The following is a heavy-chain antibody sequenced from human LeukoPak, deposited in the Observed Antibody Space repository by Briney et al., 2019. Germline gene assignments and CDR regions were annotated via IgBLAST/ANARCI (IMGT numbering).Heavy chain of an antibody. CDR3: ARDHYDFNPLDAFDI. J-gene: IGHJ3*02. D-gene: IGHD3-3*01. Sequence: GGSLRLSCAASGFTFSSYSMNWVRQAPGKGLEWVSSISSSSSYIYYADSVKGRFTISRDNAKNSLYLQMNSLRAEDTAVYYCARDHYDFNPLDAFDIWGQGTMVTVSS. CDR1: GFTFSSYS. CDR2: ISSSSSYI. V-gene: IGHV3-21*01.